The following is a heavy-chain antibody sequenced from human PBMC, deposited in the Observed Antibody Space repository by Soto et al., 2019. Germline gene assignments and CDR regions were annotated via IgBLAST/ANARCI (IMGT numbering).Heavy chain of an antibody. V-gene: IGHV4-59*08. D-gene: IGHD6-25*01. CDR1: GGSISSYY. Sequence: SETLSLTCTVSGGSISSYYWSWIRQPPGKGLEWIGYIYYSGSTNYNPSLKSRVTISVDTSKNQFSLKLSSVTAADTAVYYCARHREVSASKDNWFDPWGQGTLVTVSS. J-gene: IGHJ5*02. CDR2: IYYSGST. CDR3: ARHREVSASKDNWFDP.